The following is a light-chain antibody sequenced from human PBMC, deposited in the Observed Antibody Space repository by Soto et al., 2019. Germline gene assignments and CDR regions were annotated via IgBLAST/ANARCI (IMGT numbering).Light chain of an antibody. CDR1: QSVSSN. CDR2: GAS. J-gene: IGKJ4*01. V-gene: IGKV3-15*01. Sequence: EVVRTQSPGSRSVSTDERATLSCRASQSVSSNLAWYQQNPGQAPRLLIYGASTRATGIPARFSGSGSGTEFTLTISSLQSEDFAVYYCQQYGSSPLTFGGGTKVDIK. CDR3: QQYGSSPLT.